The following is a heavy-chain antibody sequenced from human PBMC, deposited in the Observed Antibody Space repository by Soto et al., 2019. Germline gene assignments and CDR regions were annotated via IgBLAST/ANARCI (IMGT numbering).Heavy chain of an antibody. D-gene: IGHD4-17*01. CDR3: ARDLSYGEYGMDV. V-gene: IGHV4-59*01. CDR1: GGSISSYY. Sequence: SETLCLTCTVSGGSISSYYRSWIRQPPGKGLEWIGYIYYSGSTNYNPSLKSRVTISVDTSKNQFSLKLSSVTAADTAVYYCARDLSYGEYGMDVWGQGTTVTVSS. CDR2: IYYSGST. J-gene: IGHJ6*02.